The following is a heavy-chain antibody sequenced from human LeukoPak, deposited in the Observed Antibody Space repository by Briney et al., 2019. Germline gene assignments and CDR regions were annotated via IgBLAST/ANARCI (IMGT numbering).Heavy chain of an antibody. V-gene: IGHV4-34*01. D-gene: IGHD3-10*01. CDR3: ASSMVRGVRNPNWFDP. Sequence: PSETLSLTCAVYGGSFSGYYWSWIRQPPGKGLEWIGEINHSGGTNYNPSLKSRVTISVDTSKNQFSLKLSSVTAADTAVYYCASSMVRGVRNPNWFDPWGQGTLVTVSS. J-gene: IGHJ5*02. CDR1: GGSFSGYY. CDR2: INHSGGT.